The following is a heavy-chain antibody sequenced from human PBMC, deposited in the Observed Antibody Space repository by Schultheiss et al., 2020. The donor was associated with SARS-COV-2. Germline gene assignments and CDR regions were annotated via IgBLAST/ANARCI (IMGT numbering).Heavy chain of an antibody. J-gene: IGHJ4*02. CDR1: GGSISSYY. Sequence: SETLSLTCTVSGGSISSYYWSWIRQPPGKGLEWIGRIYTSGSTNYNPSLKSRVTISVDTSKNQFSLRLSSVTAADTAVYYCAKLRYFDWLPEEIFDYWGQGTLVTVSS. V-gene: IGHV4-4*08. CDR3: AKLRYFDWLPEEIFDY. CDR2: IYTSGST. D-gene: IGHD3-9*01.